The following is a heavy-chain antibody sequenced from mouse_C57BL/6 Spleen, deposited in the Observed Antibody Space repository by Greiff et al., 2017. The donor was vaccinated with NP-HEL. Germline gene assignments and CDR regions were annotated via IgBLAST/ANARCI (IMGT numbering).Heavy chain of an antibody. V-gene: IGHV2-5*01. CDR2: IWRGGST. J-gene: IGHJ2*01. CDR3: AKTGLRREYYFDY. D-gene: IGHD2-4*01. Sequence: QVHVKQSGPGLVQPSQSLSITCTVSGFSLTSYGVHWVRQSPGKGLEWLGVIWRGGSTDYNAAFMSRLSITKDNSKSQVFFKMNSLQADDTAIYYCAKTGLRREYYFDYWGQGTTLTVSS. CDR1: GFSLTSYG.